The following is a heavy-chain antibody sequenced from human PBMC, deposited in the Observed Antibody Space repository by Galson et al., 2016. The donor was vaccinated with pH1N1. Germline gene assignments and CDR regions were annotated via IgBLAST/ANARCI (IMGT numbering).Heavy chain of an antibody. Sequence: ETLSLTCAVSGYSIASDSYWAWIRQPPGKGLEWIGTIYYSGNTYCNPSPKSRISISVDTSKNIFPLNPSSVTAADTAIYYCAREGSYDSSESGYAFDIWGQGTMVTVSS. CDR3: AREGSYDSSESGYAFDI. CDR2: IYYSGNT. CDR1: GYSIASDSY. D-gene: IGHD3-22*01. J-gene: IGHJ3*02. V-gene: IGHV4-38-2*02.